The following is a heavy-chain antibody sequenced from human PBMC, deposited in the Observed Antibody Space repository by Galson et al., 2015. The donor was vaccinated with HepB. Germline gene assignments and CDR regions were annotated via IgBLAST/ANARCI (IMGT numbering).Heavy chain of an antibody. J-gene: IGHJ4*02. CDR1: GCTFSSCA. V-gene: IGHV1-69*04. Sequence: SVKVSCKASGCTFSSCAISWVRQAPGQGLEWMGRIIPILGIANYAQKFQGRVTITEDKSTGTAYMELSSLRSEDTAVYYCARGSIHYDSSGYSYYFDYWGQRTLVTVSS. D-gene: IGHD3-22*01. CDR2: IIPILGIA. CDR3: ARGSIHYDSSGYSYYFDY.